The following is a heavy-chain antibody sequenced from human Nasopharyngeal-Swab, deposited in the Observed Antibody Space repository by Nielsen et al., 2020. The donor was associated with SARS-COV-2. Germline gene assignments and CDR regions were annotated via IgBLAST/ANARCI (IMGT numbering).Heavy chain of an antibody. Sequence: GGSLRLSCAASGFTFSSYAMHWVRQAPGRGLEWVAVISYDGSNKYYADSVKGRFTISRDNSKNTLYLQMNSLRAEDTAVYYCAKEAQGENFDYWGQGTLVTVSS. D-gene: IGHD3-16*01. CDR1: GFTFSSYA. V-gene: IGHV3-30-3*01. J-gene: IGHJ4*02. CDR3: AKEAQGENFDY. CDR2: ISYDGSNK.